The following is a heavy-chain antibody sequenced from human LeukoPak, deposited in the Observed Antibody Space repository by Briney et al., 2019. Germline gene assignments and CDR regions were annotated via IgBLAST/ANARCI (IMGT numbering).Heavy chain of an antibody. J-gene: IGHJ6*03. V-gene: IGHV5-51*01. D-gene: IGHD2-8*01. CDR1: GSSFASSW. CDR3: ARHGHCTNGVCYSNYYYHMDV. CDR2: IYPDDSDT. Sequence: GESLKISCKGSGSSFASSWIGGVRQMPGKGLEWMGIIYPDDSDTRYSPSFEGQITISVEKSNSTAYLQWSSLKASDTAVYYCARHGHCTNGVCYSNYYYHMDVWGKGTTVTVSS.